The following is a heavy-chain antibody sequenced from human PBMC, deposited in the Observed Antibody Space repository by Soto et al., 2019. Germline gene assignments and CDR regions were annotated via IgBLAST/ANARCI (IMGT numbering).Heavy chain of an antibody. D-gene: IGHD3-3*01. CDR3: ARTAPTDFWSGYYYYYYYGMDV. J-gene: IGHJ6*02. V-gene: IGHV3-48*03. CDR2: ISTISSTM. CDR1: GFTFSSYE. Sequence: VGSLRLSCAASGFTFSSYEMSWVRQAPGKGLEWLSYISTISSTMYYADSVKGRFTISRDNAKNSLYLQMNSLTAEDTAVYYCARTAPTDFWSGYYYYYYYGMDVWGQGTTVTVSS.